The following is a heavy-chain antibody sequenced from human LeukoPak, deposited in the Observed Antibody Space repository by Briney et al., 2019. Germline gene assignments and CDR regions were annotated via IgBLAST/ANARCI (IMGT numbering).Heavy chain of an antibody. Sequence: PGGSLRLSCAASGFIFSTYWMNWVRQAPGKGLEWVANIKPDGSEKYYVDSVKGRFTISRDNAKNSLYLQMNSLRAEDTAVYYCAREITENRASGSCDGFDLWGRGTLVTVSS. CDR3: AREITENRASGSCDGFDL. V-gene: IGHV3-7*01. CDR2: IKPDGSEK. J-gene: IGHJ2*01. CDR1: GFIFSTYW. D-gene: IGHD1-26*01.